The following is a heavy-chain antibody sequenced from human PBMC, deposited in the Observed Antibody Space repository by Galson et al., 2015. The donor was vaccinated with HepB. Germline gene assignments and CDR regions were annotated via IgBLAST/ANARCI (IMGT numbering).Heavy chain of an antibody. CDR1: GGTFSNYA. CDR2: IIPILGIA. V-gene: IGHV1-69*04. CDR3: ARGHNYYDSSGSPMDYFDY. J-gene: IGHJ4*02. D-gene: IGHD3-22*01. Sequence: SVKVSCKASGGTFSNYAISWVRQAPRQGLEWMARIIPILGIANYAQRFQGRVTITADKSTSTAYMELSSLRSEDTAMYYCARGHNYYDSSGSPMDYFDYWGQGTLVTVSS.